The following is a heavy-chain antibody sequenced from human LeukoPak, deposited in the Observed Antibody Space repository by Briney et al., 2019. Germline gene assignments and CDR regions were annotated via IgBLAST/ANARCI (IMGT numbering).Heavy chain of an antibody. CDR3: ARNRGGVTRYYFDY. J-gene: IGHJ4*02. D-gene: IGHD4-23*01. CDR1: GFTLDDYG. Sequence: GGSLRLSSAANGFTLDDYGMSWVRHTQGKGLEWVSGISWNGGSTGYADSVKGRFTISRDNAESSLYLQMNRLRAEDTALYCCARNRGGVTRYYFDYWGQGTLVTVSS. CDR2: ISWNGGST. V-gene: IGHV3-20*04.